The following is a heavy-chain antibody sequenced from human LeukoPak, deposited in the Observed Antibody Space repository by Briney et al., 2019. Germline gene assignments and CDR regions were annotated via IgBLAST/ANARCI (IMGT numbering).Heavy chain of an antibody. V-gene: IGHV4-38-2*02. J-gene: IGHJ4*02. CDR2: LYPSGST. D-gene: IGHD1-7*01. CDR3: ARGWSGTIDY. CDR1: SNSISSGYY. Sequence: SETLSLTCTVSSNSISSGYYWGWIRQPPGKGLEWIGSLYPSGSTYFNPSLKSRVIISVDTSKNQFSLQLNSVTPEDTAVYYCARGWSGTIDYWGQGTLVTVSS.